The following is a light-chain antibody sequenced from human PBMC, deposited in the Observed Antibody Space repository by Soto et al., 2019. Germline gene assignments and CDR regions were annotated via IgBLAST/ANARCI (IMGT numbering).Light chain of an antibody. V-gene: IGKV3-20*01. J-gene: IGKJ1*01. CDR3: QQYGVSPPWT. Sequence: EIVLTQFPGSLSLSPGERATLSCRASQTVSSRYLGWYQQKPGQAPRLLIYGASNRATGIPDRFSGSGSGTDFTLTISRLEPEYFAVSYCQQYGVSPPWTFGQGTKVQVK. CDR1: QTVSSRY. CDR2: GAS.